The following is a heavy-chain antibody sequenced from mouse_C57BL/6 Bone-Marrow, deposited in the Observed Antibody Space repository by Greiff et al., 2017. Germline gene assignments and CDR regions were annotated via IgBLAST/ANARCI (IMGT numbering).Heavy chain of an antibody. CDR2: IDPEIGDT. Sequence: EVQLQQSGAELVRPGASVKLSCTASGFNIKDDYIHWVKQSPEQGLEWIGWIDPEIGDTEYASKFQGKATITSDTSSNTASLQLSSLTSEDTAVYYCSSFDGNYFDFWGQGTPLTGAS. CDR3: SSFDGNYFDF. J-gene: IGHJ2*01. V-gene: IGHV14-4*01. CDR1: GFNIKDDY. D-gene: IGHD2-3*01.